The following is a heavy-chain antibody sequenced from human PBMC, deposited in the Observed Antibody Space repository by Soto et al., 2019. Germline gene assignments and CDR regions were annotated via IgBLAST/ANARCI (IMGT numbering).Heavy chain of an antibody. CDR1: GYTFTSYD. D-gene: IGHD1-1*01. J-gene: IGHJ6*02. Sequence: QVQLVQSGAEVKKPGASVKVSCKASGYTFTSYDINWVRQVTGQGLEWMGWMKPNSGKTGYAQKFQGRVTLTRNTSISTAYMELGSLGSEDTAVYYCAIRHDGRQSSMDVWGQGTTVTVSS. CDR2: MKPNSGKT. V-gene: IGHV1-8*01. CDR3: AIRHDGRQSSMDV.